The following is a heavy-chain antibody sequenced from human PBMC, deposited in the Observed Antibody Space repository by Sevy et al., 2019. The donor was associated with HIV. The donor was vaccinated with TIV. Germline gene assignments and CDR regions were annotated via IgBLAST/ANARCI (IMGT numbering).Heavy chain of an antibody. CDR3: ATHAGIAAAARVFDY. CDR1: GFTFSDHY. Sequence: GGSRRLSCVASGFTFSDHYMEWVRQAPGKGLEWVGRTRNKSDGYTTEYAASVKGRFTISRDESKNSLYVQMNSLKAEDTAVYYCATHAGIAAAARVFDYWGQGTLVTVSS. CDR2: TRNKSDGYTT. J-gene: IGHJ4*02. D-gene: IGHD6-25*01. V-gene: IGHV3-72*01.